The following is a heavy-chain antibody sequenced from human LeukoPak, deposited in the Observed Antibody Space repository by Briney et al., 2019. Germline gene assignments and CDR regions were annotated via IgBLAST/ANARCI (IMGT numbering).Heavy chain of an antibody. Sequence: KPGGSLRLSCAASGFTFSSYSMNWVRQAPGKGLECVSSISSSSYIYYADSVKGRFTISRDNAKNSLYLQMNSLRAEDTAVYYCVRDRTTVTAFDYWGPGTLVTVSS. CDR2: ISSSSYI. D-gene: IGHD4-17*01. CDR3: VRDRTTVTAFDY. V-gene: IGHV3-21*01. J-gene: IGHJ4*02. CDR1: GFTFSSYS.